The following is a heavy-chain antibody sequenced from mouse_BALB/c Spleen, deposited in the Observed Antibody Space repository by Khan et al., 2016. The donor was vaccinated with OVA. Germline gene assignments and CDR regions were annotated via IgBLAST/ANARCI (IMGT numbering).Heavy chain of an antibody. D-gene: IGHD2-14*01. CDR1: GYTFTSNT. J-gene: IGHJ4*01. CDR3: ARRTTDYAMDY. Sequence: VQLKQSGAELARPGASVKMSCKASGYTFTSNTMHWVKQRPGQGLEWIGYINPRSSYTNYNQKFKDKATLTADKSSSTAYMQLSSLTSEDSAVYYCARRTTDYAMDYWGQGTSVTVSS. V-gene: IGHV1-4*01. CDR2: INPRSSYT.